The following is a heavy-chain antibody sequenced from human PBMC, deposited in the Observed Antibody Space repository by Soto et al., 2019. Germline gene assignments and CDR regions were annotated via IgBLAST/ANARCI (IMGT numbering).Heavy chain of an antibody. CDR1: GEPISNGGYY. CDR3: ARVSTIVQRSASSPHGPFDI. CDR2: IYYTGSS. Sequence: SETLCLTSSVSGEPISNGGYYWSWIRQRPAKGLEWIGYIYYTGSSYYTPSLKSRVTLSVDTSKNQFSLKMTSVTAADTAVYYCARVSTIVQRSASSPHGPFDIWFQGPMVT. V-gene: IGHV4-31*03. J-gene: IGHJ3*02. D-gene: IGHD3-22*01.